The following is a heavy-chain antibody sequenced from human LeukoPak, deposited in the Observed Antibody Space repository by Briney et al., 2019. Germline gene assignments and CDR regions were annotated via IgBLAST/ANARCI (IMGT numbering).Heavy chain of an antibody. Sequence: SETLSLTCAVSGASISSYYWSWIRRPPGKGLEWIAFIYYSGSTKYNPSLKSRVTLSVDTSKNQFSLKLSSVPAADTAVYYCARARYGGNSEGYFDLWGRGTLVTVSS. CDR1: GASISSYY. D-gene: IGHD4-23*01. J-gene: IGHJ2*01. V-gene: IGHV4-59*01. CDR3: ARARYGGNSEGYFDL. CDR2: IYYSGST.